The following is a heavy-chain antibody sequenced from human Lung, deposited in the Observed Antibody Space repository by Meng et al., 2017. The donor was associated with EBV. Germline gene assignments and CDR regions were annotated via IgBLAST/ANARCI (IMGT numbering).Heavy chain of an antibody. V-gene: IGHV4-31*01. Sequence: QVRLQSPGPGLVKPSQALSLTWPVSGGSISRGGHYWSWIRQHPGKSLEWIGYIYYSGSTYYNPSLKSLVSISVDTSNNQFSLKLSSVTAADTAVYYCARAVDTGYFDYWGQGTLVTVSS. D-gene: IGHD5-18*01. CDR1: GGSISRGGHY. CDR2: IYYSGST. J-gene: IGHJ4*02. CDR3: ARAVDTGYFDY.